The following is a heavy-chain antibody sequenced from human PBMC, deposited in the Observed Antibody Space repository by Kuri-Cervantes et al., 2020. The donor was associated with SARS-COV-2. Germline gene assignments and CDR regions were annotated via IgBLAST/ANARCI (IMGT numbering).Heavy chain of an antibody. CDR3: VRDGDHWNFDY. V-gene: IGHV3-30*15. J-gene: IGHJ4*02. Sequence: GESLKISCTASGFTFGDYAMSWVRQAPGKGLEWVAVISYDGSNKYYADSVKGRFTISRDNSKNTLYLQMSSLRAEDTAVYYCVRDGDHWNFDYWGQGTLVTVSS. CDR2: ISYDGSNK. CDR1: GFTFGDYA. D-gene: IGHD1-1*01.